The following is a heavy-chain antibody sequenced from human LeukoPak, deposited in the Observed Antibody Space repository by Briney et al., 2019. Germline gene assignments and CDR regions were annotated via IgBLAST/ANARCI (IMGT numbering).Heavy chain of an antibody. V-gene: IGHV4-59*01. D-gene: IGHD5-12*01. J-gene: IGHJ6*03. CDR3: ARVVYSGYDFRGAMDV. CDR1: GDSISSYY. Sequence: SETLSLTCTLSGDSISSYYWSWIREPPGKGLEWLGYIYYTGSTNHNTSLKGRVTISVDTSKNKFSLKLSCLTAADTAVYYCARVVYSGYDFRGAMDVWGKGTTVTVSS. CDR2: IYYTGST.